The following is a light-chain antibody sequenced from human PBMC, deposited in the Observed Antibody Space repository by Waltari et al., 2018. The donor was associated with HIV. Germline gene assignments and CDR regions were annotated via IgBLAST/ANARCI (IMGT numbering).Light chain of an antibody. J-gene: IGLJ1*01. CDR2: DVR. CDR3: CSYAGNYSYV. Sequence: QSALTQPRSVSGSPGQSVTISCTGTSSDVGDSPYVSWYRQNPGKVPKLMIYDVRKRPSGVPDRFAGSRSGNTASLTISGLQAEDEADYFCCSYAGNYSYVFGSGSRVTVL. V-gene: IGLV2-11*01. CDR1: SSDVGDSPY.